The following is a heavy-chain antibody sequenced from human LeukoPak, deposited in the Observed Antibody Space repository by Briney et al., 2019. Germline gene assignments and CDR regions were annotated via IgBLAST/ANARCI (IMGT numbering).Heavy chain of an antibody. D-gene: IGHD1-14*01. CDR3: ARASTTFDD. CDR1: GGSITSYY. CDR2: VSDGGRT. J-gene: IGHJ4*02. V-gene: IGHV4-59*01. Sequence: ASETLCLTCSASGGSITSYYWSWIRQPPGKGLEWIGHVSDGGRTNYSPSLRSRVSISVDTSKNQYSLKPNSVTAADTAVYFCARASTTFDDWGQGTLVTVSS.